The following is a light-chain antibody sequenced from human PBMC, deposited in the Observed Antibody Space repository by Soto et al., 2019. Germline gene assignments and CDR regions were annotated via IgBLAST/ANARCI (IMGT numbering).Light chain of an antibody. CDR1: QSVSSY. J-gene: IGKJ2*01. V-gene: IGKV3-11*01. CDR2: DAS. CDR3: QQRFNWPRFT. Sequence: EIVLTQSPATLSLSPGERATLSCRASQSVSSYLAWYQQKPGQAPRLLIYDASNRATRIPARFSGGGSGTDFPLTISSLEPEDFAVYYCQQRFNWPRFTFGQGTKLEIK.